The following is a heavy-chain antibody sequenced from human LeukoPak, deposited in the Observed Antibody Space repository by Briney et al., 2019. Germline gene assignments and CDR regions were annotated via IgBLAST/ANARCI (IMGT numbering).Heavy chain of an antibody. CDR1: GFTISNAW. J-gene: IGHJ6*03. CDR2: IKNKTDGGTT. CDR3: TTGEVPYIAAAGTDYYYYYMDV. V-gene: IGHV3-15*01. D-gene: IGHD6-13*01. Sequence: GGSLSLTCAGSGFTISNAWLSWVRQPPGKELEWVGRIKNKTDGGTTDYAAPVKGSFTISRDNSKTTLNLNMNSLKTEDTCVYYCTTGEVPYIAAAGTDYYYYYMDVWGKGTTVTVAS.